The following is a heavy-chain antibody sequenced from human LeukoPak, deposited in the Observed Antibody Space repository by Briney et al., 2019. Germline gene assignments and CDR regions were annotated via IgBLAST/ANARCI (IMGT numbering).Heavy chain of an antibody. CDR1: GYTFTGYY. CDR2: INPNSGGT. Sequence: ASVKVSCKASGYTFTGYYMHWVRQAPGQGLEWMGWINPNSGGTNYAQKFQGRVTMTRDTSISTAYMELSRLRSDDTAVYYCARGESSSWYSHYHFDYWGQGTLVTVSS. V-gene: IGHV1-2*02. CDR3: ARGESSSWYSHYHFDY. D-gene: IGHD6-13*01. J-gene: IGHJ4*02.